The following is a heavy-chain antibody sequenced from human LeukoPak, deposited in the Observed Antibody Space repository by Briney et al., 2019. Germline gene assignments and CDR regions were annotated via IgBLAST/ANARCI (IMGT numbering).Heavy chain of an antibody. V-gene: IGHV4-4*07. D-gene: IGHD3-3*01. CDR3: ARGEGDFWSGYSNDAFDI. J-gene: IGHJ3*02. Sequence: SETLSLTCTVSGGSISSYYWSWIRQPAGKGLEWIGRIYTSGSTNYNPSLKSRVTMSVDTSKNQFSLKLSSVTAADTAVYYCARGEGDFWSGYSNDAFDIWGQGTMVTVSS. CDR1: GGSISSYY. CDR2: IYTSGST.